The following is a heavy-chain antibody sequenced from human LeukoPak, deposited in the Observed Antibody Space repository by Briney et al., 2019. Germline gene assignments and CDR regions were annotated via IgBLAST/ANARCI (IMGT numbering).Heavy chain of an antibody. J-gene: IGHJ4*02. D-gene: IGHD3-10*01. Sequence: GGSMRLSCAASAFTFSSYGMHWVRQAPGKGRGWVAVILYDGSNKYYADSVKGRFTISRDNSKNTLYLQMNSLRAEDTAVYYCAKTQGAGSYYKDWGQGTLVTVSS. CDR2: ILYDGSNK. V-gene: IGHV3-30*18. CDR3: AKTQGAGSYYKD. CDR1: AFTFSSYG.